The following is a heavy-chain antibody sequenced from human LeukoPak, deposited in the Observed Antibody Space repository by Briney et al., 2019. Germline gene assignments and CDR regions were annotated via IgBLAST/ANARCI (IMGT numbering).Heavy chain of an antibody. CDR2: IYYSGST. CDR1: VGSISSSSYF. D-gene: IGHD3-22*01. J-gene: IGHJ3*02. CDR3: SRPSGYVRHDAFDI. V-gene: IGHV4-39*01. Sequence: SETLSLTCTVSVGSISSSSYFWGWIRQPPGKGLEWIGSIYYSGSTYHNPSLKSRVTISVDTSKNQFSLKLSSVTAADTAVYYWSRPSGYVRHDAFDIWGQGTMVTVSS.